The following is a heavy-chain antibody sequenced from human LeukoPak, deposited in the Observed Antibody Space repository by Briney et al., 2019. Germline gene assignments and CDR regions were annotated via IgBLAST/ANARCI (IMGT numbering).Heavy chain of an antibody. CDR1: GGSFSSGSYY. J-gene: IGHJ4*02. D-gene: IGHD4-17*01. V-gene: IGHV4-61*01. CDR2: IYYSGST. CDR3: ARAFTTVTTSEFDY. Sequence: SETLSLTCAVSGGSFSSGSYYWSWIRQPPGKGLEWIGYIYYSGSTNYNPSLKSRVTISVDTSKNQFSLKLSSVTAADTAVYYCARAFTTVTTSEFDYWGQGTLVTVSS.